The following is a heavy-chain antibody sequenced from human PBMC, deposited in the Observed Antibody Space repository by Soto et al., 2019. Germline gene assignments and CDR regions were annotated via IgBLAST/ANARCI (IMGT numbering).Heavy chain of an antibody. CDR1: GGSISSGGYY. D-gene: IGHD2-2*01. Sequence: PSETLSLTCTVSGGSISSGGYYWSWIRQHPGKGLEWIGYIYYSGSTYYNPSLKSRVTISVDTSKNQFSLKLSSVTAADTAVYYCARVPIVAVPTAPSPNWFDPWGQGTLVTVSS. V-gene: IGHV4-31*03. CDR2: IYYSGST. J-gene: IGHJ5*02. CDR3: ARVPIVAVPTAPSPNWFDP.